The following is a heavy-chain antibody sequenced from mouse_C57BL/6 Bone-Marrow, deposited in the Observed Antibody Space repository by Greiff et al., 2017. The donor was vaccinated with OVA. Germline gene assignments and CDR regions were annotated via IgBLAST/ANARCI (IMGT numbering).Heavy chain of an antibody. D-gene: IGHD1-1*01. CDR1: GFNIKDDY. CDR3: TTLITTVGRFDY. V-gene: IGHV14-4*01. Sequence: VQLQQSGAELVRPGASVKLSCTASGFNIKDDYMHWVKQRPEQGLEWIGWIDPENGDTEYASKFQGKATITADTSSNTAYLQLSSLTSEDTAVYYCTTLITTVGRFDYWGQGTTLTVSS. CDR2: IDPENGDT. J-gene: IGHJ2*01.